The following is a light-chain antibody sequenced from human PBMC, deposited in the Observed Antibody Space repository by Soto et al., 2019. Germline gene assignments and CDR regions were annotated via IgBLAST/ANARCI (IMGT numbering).Light chain of an antibody. CDR2: DVS. Sequence: QSALTQPASVSGSPGQSITISCTGTSSDVGGYNYVSWYQPHPGKAPKLMIYDVSTRPSGVSNRFSGSKSGNTASLTISGLQAEDEADYYCSSYTSSSTSFGTGTKVTVL. CDR3: SSYTSSSTS. J-gene: IGLJ1*01. V-gene: IGLV2-14*01. CDR1: SSDVGGYNY.